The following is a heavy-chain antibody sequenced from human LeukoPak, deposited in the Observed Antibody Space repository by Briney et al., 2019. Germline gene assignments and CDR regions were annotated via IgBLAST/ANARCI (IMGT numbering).Heavy chain of an antibody. V-gene: IGHV3-74*01. J-gene: IGHJ5*02. Sequence: GGSLRLSCGSTAFNFTAYWMHWVRQDPRQGLLWVARINSDGTTTNYADSVKGRFTISRDNAKNPLSLQLNGLRAEDTAVYFCAVSNGGYGPWGQGALVTVSS. CDR3: AVSNGGYGP. CDR2: INSDGTTT. D-gene: IGHD5-12*01. CDR1: AFNFTAYW.